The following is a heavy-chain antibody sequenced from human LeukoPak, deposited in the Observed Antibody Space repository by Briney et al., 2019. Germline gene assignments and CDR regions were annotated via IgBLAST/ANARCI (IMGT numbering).Heavy chain of an antibody. CDR1: GFPFSSYA. Sequence: PGGSLRLSCSASGFPFSSYAMEWVRQAPGKGLEYVSAISDSGGSTYYADSVKGRFTISRDNSKNTLYLQMSSLRAEDTAVYFCGRGYSFGPYGMDVWGQGTTVTVSS. CDR2: ISDSGGST. D-gene: IGHD2-15*01. V-gene: IGHV3-64D*09. J-gene: IGHJ6*02. CDR3: GRGYSFGPYGMDV.